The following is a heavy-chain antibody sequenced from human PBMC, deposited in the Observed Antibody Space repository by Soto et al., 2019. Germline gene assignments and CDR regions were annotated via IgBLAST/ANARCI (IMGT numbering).Heavy chain of an antibody. CDR3: ASLMITIFGVVIMLDY. CDR1: GDSISSDYYH. V-gene: IGHV4-30-4*08. CDR2: IHHSGSI. D-gene: IGHD3-3*01. Sequence: PSETLSLTCTVSGDSISSDYYHWTWIRQSPGKGLEWIGYIHHSGSILYNPSLKSRVTISVDTSKNQFSLKLSSVTAADTAVYYCASLMITIFGVVIMLDYWGQGTLVTVSS. J-gene: IGHJ4*02.